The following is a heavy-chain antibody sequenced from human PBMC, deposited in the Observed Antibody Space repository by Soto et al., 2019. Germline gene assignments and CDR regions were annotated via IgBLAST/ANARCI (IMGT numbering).Heavy chain of an antibody. D-gene: IGHD2-21*02. CDR3: ARGGHVVVVTAAFDY. Sequence: ASVKVSCKASGNTFTSYYIHWVRRAPGQGLEWMGTINPSGGHTTYAQKFLGRVTMTRDTSTSTLYMELTSLRSEDTAVYYCARGGHVVVVTAAFDYWGQGTLVTVSS. V-gene: IGHV1-46*01. CDR2: INPSGGHT. J-gene: IGHJ4*02. CDR1: GNTFTSYY.